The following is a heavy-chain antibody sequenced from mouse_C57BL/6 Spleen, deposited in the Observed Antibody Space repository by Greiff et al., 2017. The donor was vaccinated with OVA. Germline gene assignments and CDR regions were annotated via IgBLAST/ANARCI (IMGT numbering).Heavy chain of an antibody. V-gene: IGHV1-69*01. J-gene: IGHJ2*01. D-gene: IGHD1-1*01. Sequence: VQLQQSGAELVMPGASVKLSCKASGYTFTSYWMHWVKQRPGQGLEWIGEIDPSDSYTNYNQKFKGKSTLTVDKSSSAAYMQLSSLTSEDAAVYYCARGDYGSSFDYWGQGTTLTVSS. CDR2: IDPSDSYT. CDR1: GYTFTSYW. CDR3: ARGDYGSSFDY.